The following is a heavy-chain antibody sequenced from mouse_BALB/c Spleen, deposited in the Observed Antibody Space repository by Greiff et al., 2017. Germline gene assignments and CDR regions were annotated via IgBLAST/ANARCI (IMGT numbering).Heavy chain of an antibody. V-gene: IGHV1-7*01. CDR3: ACSGYGSPAWFAC. Sequence: QVHVKQSGAELAKPGASVKMSCKASGYSFTSYWMHWVKQRPGQGLEWIGYINPSTGYTEYNQKFKDKATLTADKSTSNAYMQLSSLTSEDSAVYYCACSGYGSPAWFACWGQGTLVAVAA. CDR1: GYSFTSYW. CDR2: INPSTGYT. J-gene: IGHJ3*01. D-gene: IGHD1-1*01.